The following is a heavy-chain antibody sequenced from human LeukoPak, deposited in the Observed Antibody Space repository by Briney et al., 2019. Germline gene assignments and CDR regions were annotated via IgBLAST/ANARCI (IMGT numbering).Heavy chain of an antibody. CDR2: INPNSGGT. D-gene: IGHD3-10*01. CDR3: ARETYYASGRLYNRIDY. Sequence: ASVKVSCKASGYTFTGYYIHWVRQAPGQGLEWMGWINPNSGGTNYAQKFQGRVTMTRDTSISTAYMDLSRLRSDDTAVYYCARETYYASGRLYNRIDYWGQETLVTVSS. J-gene: IGHJ4*02. CDR1: GYTFTGYY. V-gene: IGHV1-2*02.